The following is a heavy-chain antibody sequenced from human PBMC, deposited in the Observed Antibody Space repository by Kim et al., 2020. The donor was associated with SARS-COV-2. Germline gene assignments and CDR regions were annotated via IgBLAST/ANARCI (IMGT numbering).Heavy chain of an antibody. V-gene: IGHV4-61*02. D-gene: IGHD3-3*01. J-gene: IGHJ6*02. Sequence: SETLSLTCTVSGGSISSGSYYWSWIRQPAGKGLEWIGRIYTSGSTNYNPSLKSRVTISVDTSKNQFSLKLSSVTAADTAVYYCAREQGPDFWSGYDYYYYYGMDVWGQGTTVTVSS. CDR1: GGSISSGSYY. CDR2: IYTSGST. CDR3: AREQGPDFWSGYDYYYYYGMDV.